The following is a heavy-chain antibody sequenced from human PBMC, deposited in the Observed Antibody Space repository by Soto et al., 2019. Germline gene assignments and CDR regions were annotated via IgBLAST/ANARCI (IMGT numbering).Heavy chain of an antibody. V-gene: IGHV1-69*13. CDR3: ARRHHGSGSWYYYGMDV. CDR1: GGTFSSYA. CDR2: IIPIFGTA. Sequence: ASVKVFCKASGGTFSSYAISWLRQAPGQGLEWMGGIIPIFGTANYAQKFQGRVTITADESTSTAYMELSSLRSEDTAVYYCARRHHGSGSWYYYGMDVWGQGTTVTVSS. D-gene: IGHD3-10*01. J-gene: IGHJ6*02.